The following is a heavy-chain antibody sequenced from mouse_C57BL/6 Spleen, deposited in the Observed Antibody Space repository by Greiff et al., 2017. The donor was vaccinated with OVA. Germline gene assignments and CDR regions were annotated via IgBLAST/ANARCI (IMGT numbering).Heavy chain of an antibody. CDR3: AGWNSAFITTVVAGY. Sequence: VQLQQSGPELVKPGASVKISCTASGYAFSSSWMNWVKQRPGKGLEWIGRIYPGDGDTNYNGKFKGKATLTADKSSSTAYMQLSSLTSYDAAVYYCAGWNSAFITTVVAGYWGQGTTLTVSS. J-gene: IGHJ2*01. CDR1: GYAFSSSW. V-gene: IGHV1-82*01. CDR2: IYPGDGDT. D-gene: IGHD1-1*01.